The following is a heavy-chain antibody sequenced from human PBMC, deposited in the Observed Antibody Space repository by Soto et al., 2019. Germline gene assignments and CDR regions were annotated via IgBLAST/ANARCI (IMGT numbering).Heavy chain of an antibody. J-gene: IGHJ4*02. CDR3: AKDEGIAAAAPFDY. CDR1: GFTFSSYG. CDR2: ISYDGSNK. V-gene: IGHV3-30*18. Sequence: QVQLVESGGGVVQPGRSLRLSCAASGFTFSSYGMHWVRQAPGKGLEWVAVISYDGSNKYYADSVKGRFTISRDNSKNTLYLQMNSLRAEDTAVYYCAKDEGIAAAAPFDYWGQGTLVTVSS. D-gene: IGHD6-13*01.